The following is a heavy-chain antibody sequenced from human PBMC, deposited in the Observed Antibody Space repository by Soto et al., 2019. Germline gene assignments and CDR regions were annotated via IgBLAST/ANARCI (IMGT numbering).Heavy chain of an antibody. CDR2: IWYDGSNT. D-gene: IGHD3-9*01. Sequence: QVQLVESGGGVVQPGRSLRLSCAASGFTFSSYGMHWVRQAPGKGLEWVAVIWYDGSNTFYADSVKGRFTISRDNSKNTVYLQMHSLSTEDLAVYDCSSPGSGYDVLTGHYFYYYHAMDVWGQGTMVTVSS. J-gene: IGHJ6*02. CDR3: SSPGSGYDVLTGHYFYYYHAMDV. V-gene: IGHV3-30*19. CDR1: GFTFSSYG.